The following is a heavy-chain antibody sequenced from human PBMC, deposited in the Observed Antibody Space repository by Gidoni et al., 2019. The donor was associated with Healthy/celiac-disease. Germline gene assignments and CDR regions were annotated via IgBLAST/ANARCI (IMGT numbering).Heavy chain of an antibody. CDR3: AKDGTMFGVVNWFDP. CDR1: GFTFSSYA. CDR2: SSGSGCST. V-gene: IGHV3-23*01. J-gene: IGHJ5*02. D-gene: IGHD3-3*01. Sequence: EVQLLESGGGLVQPGGSLRLSCAASGFTFSSYAMSWVRQAPGKGLEWVSASSGSGCSTYYADSVKGRFTISRDNSKNTLYLQMNSLRAEDTAVYYCAKDGTMFGVVNWFDPWGQGTLVTVSS.